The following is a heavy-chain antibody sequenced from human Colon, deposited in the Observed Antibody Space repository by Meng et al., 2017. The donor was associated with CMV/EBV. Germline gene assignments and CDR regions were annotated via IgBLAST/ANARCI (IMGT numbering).Heavy chain of an antibody. V-gene: IGHV3-7*03. CDR3: AREGVSRYYDF. J-gene: IGHJ4*02. D-gene: IGHD3-9*01. CDR1: GFTFGSYW. CDR2: IKHDVSEK. Sequence: GSLRLSCAASGFTFGSYWMSWVRQAPGKGLEWVANIKHDVSEKYYVDSVKGRFTISRDNAKNSLYLQMNSLRADDTAVYFCAREGVSRYYDFWGQGTLVTVSS.